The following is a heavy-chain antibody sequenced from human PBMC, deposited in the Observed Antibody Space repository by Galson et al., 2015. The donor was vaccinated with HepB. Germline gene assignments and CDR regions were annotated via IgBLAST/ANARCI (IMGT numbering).Heavy chain of an antibody. CDR2: IRYDGSNK. CDR1: GFTFSSYG. CDR3: AKEGYDILTGYHHFDY. V-gene: IGHV3-30*02. J-gene: IGHJ4*02. Sequence: SLRLSCAASGFTFSSYGMHWVRQAPGKGLEWVAFIRYDGSNKYYADSVKGRFTISRDNSKNTLYLQMNSLRAEDTAVYYCAKEGYDILTGYHHFDYWGQGTLVTVSS. D-gene: IGHD3-9*01.